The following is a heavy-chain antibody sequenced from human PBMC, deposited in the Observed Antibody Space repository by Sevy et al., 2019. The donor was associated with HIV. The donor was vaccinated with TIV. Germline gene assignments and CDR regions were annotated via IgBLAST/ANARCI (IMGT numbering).Heavy chain of an antibody. CDR1: GFTFDDYA. V-gene: IGHV3-9*01. CDR3: ARDRDDGYCTNGVCFNFDN. D-gene: IGHD2-8*01. J-gene: IGHJ4*01. Sequence: GGSLRLFCAASGFTFDDYAMHWVRQAPGKGLEWVSGISWNSGSIDYADSVKGRFTISRDNAKNSLYLQMKSLRADDTALYYCARDRDDGYCTNGVCFNFDNWGQGTLVTVSS. CDR2: ISWNSGSI.